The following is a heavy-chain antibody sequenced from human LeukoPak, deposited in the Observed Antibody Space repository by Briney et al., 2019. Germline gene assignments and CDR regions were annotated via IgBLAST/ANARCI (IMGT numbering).Heavy chain of an antibody. D-gene: IGHD6-13*01. CDR3: AKDGPAAAGSTWNYYYYYYMDV. CDR2: IWYDGSNK. J-gene: IGHJ6*03. V-gene: IGHV3-33*06. CDR1: GFSFSSYG. Sequence: GGSLRLSCAASGFSFSSYGMHWVRQAPGKGLEWVAVIWYDGSNKYYADSVKGRFTISRDNSKNTLYLQMNSLRAEDTAVYYCAKDGPAAAGSTWNYYYYYYMDVWGKGTTVTVSS.